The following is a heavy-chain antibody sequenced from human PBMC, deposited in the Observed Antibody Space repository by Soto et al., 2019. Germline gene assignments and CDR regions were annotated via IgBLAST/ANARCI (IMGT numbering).Heavy chain of an antibody. J-gene: IGHJ5*02. Sequence: SETLSLTCTVSCGSIRSYYWSWIRQPPGKGLEWIGYIYNSGSTNYNPSLRSRVTISVDTSKNQFSLKLTSVIAADTAVYYCATLTTYNWSDPWGQGTLVNVSS. CDR2: IYNSGST. D-gene: IGHD1-1*01. V-gene: IGHV4-59*01. CDR3: ATLTTYNWSDP. CDR1: CGSIRSYY.